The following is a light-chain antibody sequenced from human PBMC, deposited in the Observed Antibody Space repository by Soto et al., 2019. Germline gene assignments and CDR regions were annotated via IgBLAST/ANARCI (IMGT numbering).Light chain of an antibody. Sequence: DIQMTQSPSSLSASVGARVTIACRASQSISTWLAWYQQRPGKAPKLLIYQASTLDGGVPSRFSGSGSGTEFTLTISSLQPDDSATYYCQHYKSYSRAFGQGTKVDIK. CDR1: QSISTW. CDR3: QHYKSYSRA. J-gene: IGKJ1*01. V-gene: IGKV1-5*03. CDR2: QAS.